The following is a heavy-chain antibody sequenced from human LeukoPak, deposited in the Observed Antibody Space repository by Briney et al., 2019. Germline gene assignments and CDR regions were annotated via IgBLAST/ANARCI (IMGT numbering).Heavy chain of an antibody. D-gene: IGHD3-3*01. CDR3: ARLWSGYRPPDY. V-gene: IGHV4-39*01. J-gene: IGHJ4*02. Sequence: SETLSLTCTVSGGSVSSNNYYWGWIRQPPGKGLEWIGSIYYSGSPYYNPSLKSRVTISVDTSKNQFSLKLSSVTAADTAVYYCARLWSGYRPPDYWGQGTLVTVSS. CDR1: GGSVSSNNYY. CDR2: IYYSGSP.